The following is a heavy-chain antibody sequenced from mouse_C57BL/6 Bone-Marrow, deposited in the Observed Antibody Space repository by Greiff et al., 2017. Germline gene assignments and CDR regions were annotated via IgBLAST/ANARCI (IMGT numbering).Heavy chain of an antibody. D-gene: IGHD1-1*01. CDR3: ARSPHYYGASDSSWFYY. V-gene: IGHV1-64*01. CDR2: IHPNSGST. CDR1: GYTFTSYC. Sequence: QVQLQQPGAELVKPGASVKLSCKASGYTFTSYCMSWVKQRTGQGLEWIGMIHPNSGSTNYNEKFKSKAPLTVDKSSSTAYMELSSLTSEDPAVDYCARSPHYYGASDSSWFYYGGQGTMLTVSS. J-gene: IGHJ2*01.